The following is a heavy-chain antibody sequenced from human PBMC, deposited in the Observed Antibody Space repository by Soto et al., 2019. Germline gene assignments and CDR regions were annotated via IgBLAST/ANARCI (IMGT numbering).Heavy chain of an antibody. CDR3: ARMESFGSLNWFDP. J-gene: IGHJ5*02. Sequence: ASVRVSCKASGYTFTNNDVSWVRQATGQGLEWMGWMNPGSGDTGYAQKFQGRVTMTRDISIATAYMELNSLTSEDTAIYYCARMESFGSLNWFDPWGQGTLVTV. CDR1: GYTFTNND. CDR2: MNPGSGDT. D-gene: IGHD5-18*01. V-gene: IGHV1-8*02.